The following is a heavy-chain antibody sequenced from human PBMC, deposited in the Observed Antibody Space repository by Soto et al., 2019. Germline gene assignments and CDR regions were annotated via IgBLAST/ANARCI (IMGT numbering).Heavy chain of an antibody. V-gene: IGHV4-4*02. CDR3: ASRDPGTSVDY. Sequence: LSLTCAVSGGSFTSNNWWTWVRQPPGQGLEWIGEIYRTGSTNYNPSLESRVTISLDKSESQFSLKVTSLTAADTAVYYCASRDPGTSVDYWGQGTLVTVSS. CDR2: IYRTGST. D-gene: IGHD1-7*01. CDR1: GGSFTSNNW. J-gene: IGHJ4*02.